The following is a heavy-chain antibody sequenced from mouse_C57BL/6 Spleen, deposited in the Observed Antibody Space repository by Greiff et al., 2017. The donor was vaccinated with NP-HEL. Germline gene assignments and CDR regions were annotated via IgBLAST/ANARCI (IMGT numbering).Heavy chain of an antibody. CDR3: TRSDY. J-gene: IGHJ2*01. CDR2: IDPAYGNT. Sequence: VQLQQSVAELVRPGASVKVSCTASGFTIRNTYMHWVKQRPEQGLEWIGRIDPAYGNTKYNPKFQGKASITGDKSSNTSYLQLSSLTSEDTAIFYCTRSDYWGQGTPLTVSS. CDR1: GFTIRNTY. V-gene: IGHV14-3*01.